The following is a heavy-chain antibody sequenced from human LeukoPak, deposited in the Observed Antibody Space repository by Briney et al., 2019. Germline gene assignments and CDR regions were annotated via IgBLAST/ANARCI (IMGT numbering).Heavy chain of an antibody. CDR3: ARQPPILTYYDFWSGYFYGMDV. CDR1: GGSISSYY. D-gene: IGHD3-3*01. J-gene: IGHJ6*02. Sequence: SETLSLTCTVSGGSISSYYWSWIRQPPGKGLEWIGYIYYSGGTNYNPSLKSRVTISVDTSKNQFSLKLSSVTAADTAVYYCARQPPILTYYDFWSGYFYGMDVWGQGTTVTVSS. V-gene: IGHV4-59*08. CDR2: IYYSGGT.